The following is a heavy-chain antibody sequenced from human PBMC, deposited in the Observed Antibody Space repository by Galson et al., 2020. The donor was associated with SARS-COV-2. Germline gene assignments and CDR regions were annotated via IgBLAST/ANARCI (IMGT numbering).Heavy chain of an antibody. J-gene: IGHJ6*02. CDR3: ARDLEYYDIWTGYLSPPLGDYYYGMDV. V-gene: IGHV3-30-3*01. Sequence: GESLKISCAASGFTFSSYAMHWVRQAPGKGLEWVAVISYDGSNKYYADSVKGRFTISRDNSKNTLYLQMNSLRAEDTAVYYCARDLEYYDIWTGYLSPPLGDYYYGMDVWGQGTTVTVSS. CDR2: ISYDGSNK. CDR1: GFTFSSYA. D-gene: IGHD3-9*01.